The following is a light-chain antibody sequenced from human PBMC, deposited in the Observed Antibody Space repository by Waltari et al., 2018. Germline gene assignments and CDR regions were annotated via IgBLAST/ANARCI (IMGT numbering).Light chain of an antibody. CDR2: KVS. CDR1: QSLVHSDGNTY. CDR3: MQGTHWPMYT. V-gene: IGKV2-30*02. Sequence: DVGMTQSPLSLPVTLGQPASISCRSSQSLVHSDGNTYLNWFQQRPGQSPRRLIYKVSNRDSGVPDRFSGSGSGTDFTLKISRVESEDVGVYYCMQGTHWPMYTFGQGTKLEIK. J-gene: IGKJ2*01.